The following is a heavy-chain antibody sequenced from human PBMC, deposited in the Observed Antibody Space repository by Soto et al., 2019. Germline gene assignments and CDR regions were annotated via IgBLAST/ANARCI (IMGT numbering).Heavy chain of an antibody. Sequence: PGGSLRLSCAASGFTFSSYSMNWVRQAPGKGLEWVSSISSSSSYIYYADSVKGRFTISRDNAKNSLYLQMNSLRAEDAAVYYCASTLRQFEPRLIDSWGQGTLVTVS. D-gene: IGHD3-9*01. J-gene: IGHJ5*01. CDR1: GFTFSSYS. V-gene: IGHV3-21*01. CDR3: ASTLRQFEPRLIDS. CDR2: ISSSSSYI.